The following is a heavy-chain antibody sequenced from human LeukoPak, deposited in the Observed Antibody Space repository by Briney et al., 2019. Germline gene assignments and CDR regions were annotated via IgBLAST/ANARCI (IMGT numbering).Heavy chain of an antibody. CDR3: TRVSSGIDDY. Sequence: GGSLRLSCVDSGFTFNTYSMNWARQAPGKGLEWVSSIDNSGGYMFYADSVKGRFIISRDNAKNTLYLQMNSQRAEDTAVYYCTRVSSGIDDYWGQGTLVTVSS. CDR1: GFTFNTYS. V-gene: IGHV3-21*01. D-gene: IGHD3-10*01. J-gene: IGHJ4*02. CDR2: IDNSGGYM.